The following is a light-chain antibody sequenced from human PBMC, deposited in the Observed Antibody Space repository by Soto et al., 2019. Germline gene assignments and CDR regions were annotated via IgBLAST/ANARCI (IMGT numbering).Light chain of an antibody. Sequence: QSVLTQPPSVSGAPGQGVIISCTGSSSNIGAGYDVQWYQQLPGTAPKLLIYGNTNRPSGVPDRFSGSKSGTSASLAITGLQADDEADYYCQSYDSSLSTHYVFGTGTKLTVL. CDR3: QSYDSSLSTHYV. J-gene: IGLJ1*01. V-gene: IGLV1-40*01. CDR1: SSNIGAGYD. CDR2: GNT.